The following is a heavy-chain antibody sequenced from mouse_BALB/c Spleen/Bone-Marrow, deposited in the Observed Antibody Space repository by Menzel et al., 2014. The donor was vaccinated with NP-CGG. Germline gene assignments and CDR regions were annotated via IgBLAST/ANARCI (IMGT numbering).Heavy chain of an antibody. Sequence: VKLQESGAELVRPGASVKMSCKASGYTFTSYTMHWVKQRPGQGLEWIGYINPSSGYTNYNQKFKDKATLTADKSSSTAYMQLSSLTSEDSAVYYCAAGYYGNSGWFAYWGQGTLVTVSA. V-gene: IGHV1-4*01. CDR3: AAGYYGNSGWFAY. D-gene: IGHD2-1*01. J-gene: IGHJ3*01. CDR2: INPSSGYT. CDR1: GYTFTSYT.